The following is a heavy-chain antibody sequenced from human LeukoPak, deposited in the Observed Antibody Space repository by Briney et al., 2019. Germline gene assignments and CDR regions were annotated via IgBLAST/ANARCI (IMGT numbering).Heavy chain of an antibody. CDR3: AKTRTPATGEY. CDR1: GFTVSSNY. D-gene: IGHD1-1*01. J-gene: IGHJ4*02. Sequence: AGGSLRLSCAASGFTVSSNYMSWVRQAPGKGLEWVSVIYSGGFTYYADSVKGRFTISRDTSKNTLYLQMNSLRAEDTAVYYCAKTRTPATGEYWAQGTLVTVSS. CDR2: IYSGGFT. V-gene: IGHV3-53*01.